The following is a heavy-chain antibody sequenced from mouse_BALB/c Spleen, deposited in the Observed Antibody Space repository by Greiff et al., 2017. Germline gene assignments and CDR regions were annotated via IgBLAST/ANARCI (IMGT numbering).Heavy chain of an antibody. J-gene: IGHJ4*01. Sequence: QVQLQQPGAELVKPGASVKLSCKASGYTCSSYWMHWVKQRPGQGLEWIGEINPSNGRTNYNEKFKGKATLTADKSSSTAYMQLSSLASEDSAVYYCARSDGNCGYAMDYWGQGTSVTVSS. CDR2: INPSNGRT. CDR3: ARSDGNCGYAMDY. D-gene: IGHD2-1*01. V-gene: IGHV1S81*02. CDR1: GYTCSSYW.